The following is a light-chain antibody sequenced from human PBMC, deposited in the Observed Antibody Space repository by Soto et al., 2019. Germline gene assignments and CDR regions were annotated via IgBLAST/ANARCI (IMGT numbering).Light chain of an antibody. V-gene: IGLV2-14*01. CDR2: EVS. CDR3: SSYTSSSTPEV. Sequence: QSVLTQPASVSGSPGQSITISCTGTSSDVGGYNYVSWYQQHPGKAPKLMIYEVSNRPSGVSNRFSGSKSGNTASLTISGLQAEDEADYYCSSYTSSSTPEVFGGRTKVTVL. J-gene: IGLJ2*01. CDR1: SSDVGGYNY.